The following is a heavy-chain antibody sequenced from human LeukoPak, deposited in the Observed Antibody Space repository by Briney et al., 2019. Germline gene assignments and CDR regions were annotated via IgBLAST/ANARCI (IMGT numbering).Heavy chain of an antibody. Sequence: ASVKVSCKASRYTFTGYYMHWLRQAPGQGLEWMGWINPNSGGTNYAQKFQGRVTMTRDTSISTAYMELSRLRSDDTAVYYCARSVGSGSYFDAFDIWGQGTMVTVSS. J-gene: IGHJ3*02. CDR1: RYTFTGYY. CDR2: INPNSGGT. D-gene: IGHD1-26*01. CDR3: ARSVGSGSYFDAFDI. V-gene: IGHV1-2*02.